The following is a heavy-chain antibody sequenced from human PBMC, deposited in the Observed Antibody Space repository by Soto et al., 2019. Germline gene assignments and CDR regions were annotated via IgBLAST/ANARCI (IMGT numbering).Heavy chain of an antibody. D-gene: IGHD5-18*01. Sequence: EVQLLESGGDLAQPGGSLRLSCAASGFSFSSYSFTWVRQAPGKGLEWVAGISIGGDKTWHADSVKGRFTISRDNSKNTVYLQMKSLRVDDTAVYYCAKWDGYGDHWGQGTLVTVSS. CDR3: AKWDGYGDH. CDR2: ISIGGDKT. V-gene: IGHV3-23*01. J-gene: IGHJ5*02. CDR1: GFSFSSYS.